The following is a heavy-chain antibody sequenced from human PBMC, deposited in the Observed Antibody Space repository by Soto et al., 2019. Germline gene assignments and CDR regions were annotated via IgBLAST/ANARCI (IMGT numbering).Heavy chain of an antibody. CDR2: IYYSGST. Sequence: SETLSLTCTVSGGSISSSSYYWGWIRQPPGKGLEWIGSIYYSGSTYYNPSLKSRVTISVDTSKNQFSLKLSSVTAADTAVYYWATLDIVASEVDYWGQGTLVTVSS. V-gene: IGHV4-39*01. CDR1: GGSISSSSYY. CDR3: ATLDIVASEVDY. J-gene: IGHJ4*02. D-gene: IGHD5-12*01.